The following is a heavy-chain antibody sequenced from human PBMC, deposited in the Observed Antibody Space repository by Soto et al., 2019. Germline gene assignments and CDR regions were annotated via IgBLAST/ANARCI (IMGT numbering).Heavy chain of an antibody. CDR3: ARGDIVATIDRLDY. D-gene: IGHD5-12*01. CDR2: IRGDGGDT. Sequence: EVHLVESGGDLVQPGGSLRLSCAASGFTFSGYWMHWVRQVPGKGLVWVSRIRGDGGDTNYADSVKGRFTISRDNSKNTLYLQMNSLRAEDTAVYYCARGDIVATIDRLDYWGQGTLVTVSS. V-gene: IGHV3-74*01. J-gene: IGHJ4*02. CDR1: GFTFSGYW.